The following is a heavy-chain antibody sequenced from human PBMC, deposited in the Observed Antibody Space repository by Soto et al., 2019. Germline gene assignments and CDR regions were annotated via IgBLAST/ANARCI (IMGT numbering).Heavy chain of an antibody. CDR2: IYYSGST. Sequence: QVQLQESGPGLVKPSQTLSLTCTVSGGSISSGGYYWSWIRQHPGKGLEWIGYIYYSGSTYYNPSLKSRVTISVDTSKNQFSLKLSSVTAADTAVYYCARVVAAATTSWYFDLWGRGTLVTVSS. CDR3: ARVVAAATTSWYFDL. V-gene: IGHV4-31*03. CDR1: GGSISSGGYY. J-gene: IGHJ2*01. D-gene: IGHD6-13*01.